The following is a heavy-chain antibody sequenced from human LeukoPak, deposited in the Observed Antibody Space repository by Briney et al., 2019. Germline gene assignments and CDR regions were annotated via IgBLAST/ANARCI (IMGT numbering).Heavy chain of an antibody. J-gene: IGHJ4*02. Sequence: PGGSLRLSCAASGFTVSSNYMSWVRQAPGKGLEWVSVIYSGGSTYCGDSVKGRFTISRDNAKNSLYLQMNSLRADDTAVYYCARAGYSFDSPNYFDYWGQGTLVTVSS. D-gene: IGHD5-18*01. V-gene: IGHV3-66*01. CDR2: IYSGGST. CDR1: GFTVSSNY. CDR3: ARAGYSFDSPNYFDY.